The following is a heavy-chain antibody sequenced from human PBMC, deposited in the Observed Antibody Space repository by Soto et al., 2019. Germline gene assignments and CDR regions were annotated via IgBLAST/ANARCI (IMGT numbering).Heavy chain of an antibody. CDR1: GDSISTVDYF. D-gene: IGHD2-15*01. CDR2: IYKSTTT. CDR3: ARGRYCLTGRCFPNWFDS. V-gene: IGHV4-30-4*01. Sequence: PSETLSLTCSVSGDSISTVDYFWAWIRQPPGQALEYIGYIYKSTTTYYNPSFESRVAISLDTSKSQFSLTVTSVTAADTAVYFCARGRYCLTGRCFPNWFDSWGQGTLVTAPQ. J-gene: IGHJ5*01.